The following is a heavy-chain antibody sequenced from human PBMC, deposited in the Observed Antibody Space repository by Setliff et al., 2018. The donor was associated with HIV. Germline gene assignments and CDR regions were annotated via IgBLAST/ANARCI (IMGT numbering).Heavy chain of an antibody. CDR1: GGSISSVTSY. CDR2: IHGGGHT. J-gene: IGHJ6*03. V-gene: IGHV4-61*02. D-gene: IGHD6-6*01. CDR3: ARGDGSLAARPSRYSFYYMDV. Sequence: PSETLSLTCTVSGGSISSVTSYWSWIWQPAGKGLEWIGRIHGGGHTDYNPSLKDRVTISIDTSNNQFSLKVTSVTAADTAVYYCARGDGSLAARPSRYSFYYMDVWGKGTTVTVSS.